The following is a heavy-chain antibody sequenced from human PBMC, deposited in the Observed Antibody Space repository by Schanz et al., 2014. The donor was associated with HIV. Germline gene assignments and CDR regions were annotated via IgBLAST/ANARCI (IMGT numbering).Heavy chain of an antibody. Sequence: QVQLVQSGAEVKKPGSSVKVSCKASGGTFSSSAISWVRQAPGQGLEWMGGIIPIFDTTNYAQKFQGRVTITADKSTSTVYMDLSSLRSEDTAVYYCARTYTGDWSTGADWGQGTLVIVSS. CDR2: IIPIFDTT. CDR3: ARTYTGDWSTGAD. D-gene: IGHD2-21*02. V-gene: IGHV1-69*06. J-gene: IGHJ4*02. CDR1: GGTFSSSA.